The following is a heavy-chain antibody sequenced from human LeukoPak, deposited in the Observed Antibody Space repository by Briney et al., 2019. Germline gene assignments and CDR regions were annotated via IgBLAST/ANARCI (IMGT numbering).Heavy chain of an antibody. Sequence: SETLSLTCAVYGGSFSGYYWSWIRQPPGKGLEWIGEINHSGSTNYNPSLKSRVTVSVDTSKNQLSLKLSSVTAADTAVYYCAREGYSYGRTDYWGQGTLVTVSS. CDR1: GGSFSGYY. CDR3: AREGYSYGRTDY. CDR2: INHSGST. J-gene: IGHJ4*02. V-gene: IGHV4-34*01. D-gene: IGHD5-18*01.